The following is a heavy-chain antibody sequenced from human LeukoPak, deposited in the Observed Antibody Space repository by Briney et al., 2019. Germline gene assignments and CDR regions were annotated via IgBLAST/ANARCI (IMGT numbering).Heavy chain of an antibody. J-gene: IGHJ4*02. CDR1: GYTFTGYY. Sequence: EASVKVSCKASGYTFTGYYMHWVRQAPGQGLEWMGWTNPNSGGTNYAQKFQGRVTMTRDTSISTAYMELSRLRSDDTAVYYCATVVGARGGDYFDYWGQGTLVTVSS. D-gene: IGHD1-26*01. CDR2: TNPNSGGT. CDR3: ATVVGARGGDYFDY. V-gene: IGHV1-2*02.